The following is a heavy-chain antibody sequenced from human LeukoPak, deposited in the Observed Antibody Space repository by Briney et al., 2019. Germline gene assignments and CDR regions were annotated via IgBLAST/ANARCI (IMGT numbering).Heavy chain of an antibody. CDR3: ATQAFLGITSRWGFDY. CDR2: IYNSGST. CDR1: GVSISNSY. V-gene: IGHV4-59*08. Sequence: SETLSLTCTVSGVSISNSYWSWIRQPPGKRLEWIGYIYNSGSTDYNPSLKSRLTISVDTSKNQFSLKLRCVTAADRALYYCATQAFLGITSRWGFDYWGQGTLVTVSS. D-gene: IGHD2-2*01. J-gene: IGHJ4*02.